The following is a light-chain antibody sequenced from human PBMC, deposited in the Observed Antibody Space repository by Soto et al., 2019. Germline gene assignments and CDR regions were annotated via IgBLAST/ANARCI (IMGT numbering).Light chain of an antibody. CDR3: QQYANLPIT. CDR1: QSLLHSNGYNH. J-gene: IGKJ5*01. CDR2: DAS. Sequence: MTQSPLSLPVTPGEPASISCGSSQSLLHSNGYNHLNWYQQNPGKAPKILMYDASNLETGVPSRFSGSGSGTDFTFTISSLQPEDIATYYCQQYANLPITFGQGTRLEI. V-gene: IGKV1-33*01.